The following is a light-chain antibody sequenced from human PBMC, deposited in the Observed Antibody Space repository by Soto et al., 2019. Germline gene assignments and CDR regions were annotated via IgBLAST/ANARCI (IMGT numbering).Light chain of an antibody. CDR1: QSVSSY. CDR3: QQRSNWPT. J-gene: IGKJ5*01. CDR2: DAS. V-gene: IGKV3-11*01. Sequence: IVFTPSPATLSFSPGGRATLSCRASQSVSSYLAWYQQKPGQAPRLLIYDASNRATGIPARFSGSGSGTDFTLTISSLEPEDFAVYYCQQRSNWPTFGQGTRLEIK.